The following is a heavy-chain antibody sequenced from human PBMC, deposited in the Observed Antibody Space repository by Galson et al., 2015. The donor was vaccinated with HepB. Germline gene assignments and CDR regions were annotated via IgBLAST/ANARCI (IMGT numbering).Heavy chain of an antibody. V-gene: IGHV3-33*01. D-gene: IGHD1-26*01. CDR3: ATDQRGSYFDY. CDR1: GFTFSLFA. J-gene: IGHJ4*02. Sequence: SLRLSCAASGFTFSLFAIHWVRQAPGKGLEWVAVVWYDENNKDYAASVKGRFTIFRDNSENTVSLQTNSLRAEDTAVYYCATDQRGSYFDYWGQGILVTVSS. CDR2: VWYDENNK.